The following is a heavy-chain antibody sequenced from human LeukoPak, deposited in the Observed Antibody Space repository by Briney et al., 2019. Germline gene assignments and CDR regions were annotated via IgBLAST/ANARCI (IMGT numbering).Heavy chain of an antibody. Sequence: SVKVSCKASGGTFSSYAISWVRQAPGQGLEWMGGIIPIFGTANYAQKFQGRVTITADESTSTAYMELSRLRPEDTAVYYCARVAERYCNSTSCYQFDYWGQGTLVTVSS. V-gene: IGHV1-69*13. J-gene: IGHJ4*02. CDR2: IIPIFGTA. CDR3: ARVAERYCNSTSCYQFDY. D-gene: IGHD2-2*01. CDR1: GGTFSSYA.